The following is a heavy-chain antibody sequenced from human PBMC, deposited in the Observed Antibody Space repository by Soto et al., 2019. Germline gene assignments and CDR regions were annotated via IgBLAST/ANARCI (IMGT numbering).Heavy chain of an antibody. CDR1: GGSISRYY. CDR3: ARSDGRY. J-gene: IGHJ4*02. CDR2: IFHSGST. Sequence: PSETLSLTCTVSGGSISRYYWSWIRQPPGKGLEWIGYIFHSGSTYYNPSLKSRVTISVDGSKNHFSLKLSSVTAADTAVYYCARSDGRYWGQGTLVTVSS. V-gene: IGHV4-59*12.